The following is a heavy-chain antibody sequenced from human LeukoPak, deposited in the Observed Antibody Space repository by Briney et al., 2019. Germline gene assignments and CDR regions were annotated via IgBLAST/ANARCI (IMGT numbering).Heavy chain of an antibody. D-gene: IGHD2-21*02. CDR1: GFTFSSYW. V-gene: IGHV3-7*01. J-gene: IGHJ4*02. Sequence: GGSLRLSCAASGFTFSSYWMSWVRQAPGKGLEWVANIKQDGSEKYYVDSVKGRFTISRDNAKNSLYLQMNSLRAEDTAVYYCARVTGGGDKRGGYFDYWGQGTLVSVSS. CDR3: ARVTGGGDKRGGYFDY. CDR2: IKQDGSEK.